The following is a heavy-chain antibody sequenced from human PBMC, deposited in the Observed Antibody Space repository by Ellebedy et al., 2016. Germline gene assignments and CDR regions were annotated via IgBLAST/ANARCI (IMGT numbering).Heavy chain of an antibody. J-gene: IGHJ5*02. Sequence: ASVKVSCKASGYTFTSYDINWVRQATGQGLEWTGWMNPNSGNTGYAQKFQGRVTMTRNTSISTAYMELSSLRSEDTAVYYCARERIAARWWFDPWGQGTLVTVSS. CDR3: ARERIAARWWFDP. D-gene: IGHD6-6*01. CDR2: MNPNSGNT. CDR1: GYTFTSYD. V-gene: IGHV1-8*01.